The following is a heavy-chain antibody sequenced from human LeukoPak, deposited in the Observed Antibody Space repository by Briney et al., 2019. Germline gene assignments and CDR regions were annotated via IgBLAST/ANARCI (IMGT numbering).Heavy chain of an antibody. CDR3: ALDPDYFDY. CDR2: INPNSGGT. D-gene: IGHD1-1*01. J-gene: IGHJ4*02. V-gene: IGHV1-2*02. Sequence: ASVKVPCKASGYTFTGYYMHWVRQAPGQGLEWMGWINPNSGGTNYAQKFQGRVTMTRDTSTSTVYMELSSLRSEDTAVYYCALDPDYFDYWGQGTLVTVSS. CDR1: GYTFTGYY.